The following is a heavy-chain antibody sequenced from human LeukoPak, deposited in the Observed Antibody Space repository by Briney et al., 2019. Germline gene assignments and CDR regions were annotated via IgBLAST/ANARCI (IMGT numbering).Heavy chain of an antibody. D-gene: IGHD2-15*01. CDR1: GGSISSYY. CDR3: AREIVVVVAATRWFDP. Sequence: SETLSLTCTVSGGSISSYYWSWIRQPPGKGLGWIGYIYYSGSTNYNPSLKSRVTISVDTSKNQFSLKLSSVTAADTAVYYCAREIVVVVAATRWFDPWGQGTLVTVSS. V-gene: IGHV4-59*12. CDR2: IYYSGST. J-gene: IGHJ5*02.